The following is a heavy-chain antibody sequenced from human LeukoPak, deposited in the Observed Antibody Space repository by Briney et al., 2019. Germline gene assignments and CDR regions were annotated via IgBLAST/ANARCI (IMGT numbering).Heavy chain of an antibody. J-gene: IGHJ4*02. CDR2: ILYDANNK. Sequence: GGSLRLSCAASGFTFNHYGMHWVRQAPGKGLEWVAFILYDANNKYYADSVKGRFTISRNNSKNTLFLQMNSLRAEDTAVYYCAKDRRILSVFDYWGQGTLVTVSS. CDR3: AKDRRILSVFDY. V-gene: IGHV3-30*02. D-gene: IGHD2-15*01. CDR1: GFTFNHYG.